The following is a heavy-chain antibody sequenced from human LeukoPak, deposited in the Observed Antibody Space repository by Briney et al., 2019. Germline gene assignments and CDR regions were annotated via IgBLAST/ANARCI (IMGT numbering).Heavy chain of an antibody. D-gene: IGHD5-12*01. Sequence: PGGSLRLSCAASGFTFSTYGMHWVRQAPGKGLEWVAVISYDGSNKYYADSVKGRFTISRDNSKNTLYLQMNSLRAEDTAVYYCAKDRESARYSGYDYGYWGQGTLVTVSS. CDR1: GFTFSTYG. CDR3: AKDRESARYSGYDYGY. CDR2: ISYDGSNK. V-gene: IGHV3-30*18. J-gene: IGHJ4*02.